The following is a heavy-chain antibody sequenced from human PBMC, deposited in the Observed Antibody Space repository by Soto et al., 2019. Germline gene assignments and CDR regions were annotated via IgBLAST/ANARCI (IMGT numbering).Heavy chain of an antibody. J-gene: IGHJ5*02. D-gene: IGHD3-10*01. CDR3: AKNPLRITMVRGVIYWFDP. Sequence: GGSLRLSCAASGFTFSSYAMSWVRQAPGKGLEWVSAISGSGGSTYYADSVKGRFTISRDNSKNTLYLQMNSLRAEDTAVYYCAKNPLRITMVRGVIYWFDPWGQGTLVTVSS. V-gene: IGHV3-23*01. CDR1: GFTFSSYA. CDR2: ISGSGGST.